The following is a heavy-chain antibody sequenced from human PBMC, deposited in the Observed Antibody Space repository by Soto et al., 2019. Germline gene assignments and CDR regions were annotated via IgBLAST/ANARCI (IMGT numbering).Heavy chain of an antibody. Sequence: QVRLVQSGAEVKKPGSSVKASCKTSGGTFSTSAISWVRQAPGQGLEWMGGIIPIFGTANYAQKFQGRVSITADKSTSTDYMELSSLTSEDTAVYYCASGEVRGGGDVWGQGTTVTVSS. CDR2: IIPIFGTA. J-gene: IGHJ6*02. CDR1: GGTFSTSA. D-gene: IGHD3-10*01. CDR3: ASGEVRGGGDV. V-gene: IGHV1-69*06.